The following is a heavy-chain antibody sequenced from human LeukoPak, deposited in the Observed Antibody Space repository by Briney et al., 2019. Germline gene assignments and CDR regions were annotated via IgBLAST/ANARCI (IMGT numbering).Heavy chain of an antibody. CDR3: ASLSYGGNSDY. D-gene: IGHD4-23*01. Sequence: GGSLRLSCAASGFTFSSSSMNWVRQAPGKGLEWISYISSSSSTIKYADSVKGRFTISRDNAKNSLYLQMNSLRAEDTAVYYCASLSYGGNSDYWGQGTLVTVSS. J-gene: IGHJ4*02. CDR2: ISSSSSTI. CDR1: GFTFSSSS. V-gene: IGHV3-48*01.